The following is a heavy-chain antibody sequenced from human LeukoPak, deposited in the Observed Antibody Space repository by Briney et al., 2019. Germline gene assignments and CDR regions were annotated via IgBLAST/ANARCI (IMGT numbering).Heavy chain of an antibody. CDR1: GFTFSSYA. V-gene: IGHV3-64*01. Sequence: GGSLRLSCAASGFTFSSYAMHWVRQAPGKGLEYVSTISDNGGSTFYANSVKGRFTISRDNSKNTLYLQMGSLRPEDMAVYYCAKDRAGNSWNFDYWGQGILVAVSS. J-gene: IGHJ4*02. D-gene: IGHD6-13*01. CDR3: AKDRAGNSWNFDY. CDR2: ISDNGGST.